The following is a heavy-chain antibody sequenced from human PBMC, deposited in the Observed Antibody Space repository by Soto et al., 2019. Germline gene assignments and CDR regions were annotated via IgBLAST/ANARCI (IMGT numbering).Heavy chain of an antibody. CDR1: GGSISSYY. V-gene: IGHV4-59*01. D-gene: IGHD3-16*01. J-gene: IGHJ4*02. Sequence: QVQLRESGPGLVKPSETLSLTCTVSGGSISSYYWSWIRQPPGKGLEWIGYIYYSGSTNYNPSLKSRVTISVDTSKNQFSLKLSSVTAADTAVYYCARERGTVGDFDYWGQGTLVTVSS. CDR2: IYYSGST. CDR3: ARERGTVGDFDY.